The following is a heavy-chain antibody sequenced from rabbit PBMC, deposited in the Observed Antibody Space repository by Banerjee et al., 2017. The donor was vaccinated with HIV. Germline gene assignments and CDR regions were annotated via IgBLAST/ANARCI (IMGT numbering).Heavy chain of an antibody. D-gene: IGHD1-1*01. CDR3: ARDTATSFSSYGMDL. CDR1: GVSFTSNYY. J-gene: IGHJ6*01. Sequence: QSLEESGGDLVKPGASLTLTCTASGVSFTSNYYMCWVRQAPGKGLEWIACIDTGSSGFTYFANWAKGRFTISKTSSTTVTLKMTSLTAADTATYFCARDTATSFSSYGMDLWGPGTLVTVS. V-gene: IGHV1S40*01. CDR2: IDTGSSGFT.